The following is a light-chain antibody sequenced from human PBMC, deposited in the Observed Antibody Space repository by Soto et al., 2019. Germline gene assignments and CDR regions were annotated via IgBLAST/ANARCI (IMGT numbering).Light chain of an antibody. V-gene: IGLV2-14*01. CDR1: TSDLAIYNY. Sequence: QSALTQPDSGSGSPGPSITISFTGTTSDLAIYNYVSWYQQQPGEAPKLMIYQVTNRPSGVSNRFSGSRSGNTASLTISGLQAEDEAAYYCSSYTDSSNDVFGTGTQLTVL. J-gene: IGLJ1*01. CDR2: QVT. CDR3: SSYTDSSNDV.